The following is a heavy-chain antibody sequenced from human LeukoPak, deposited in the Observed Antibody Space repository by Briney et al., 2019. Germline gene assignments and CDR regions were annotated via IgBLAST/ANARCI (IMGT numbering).Heavy chain of an antibody. V-gene: IGHV3-7*01. Sequence: GGSLRLSCAASGFTFSSYWMSWVRQAPGKGLEWVANIKQDGSEKYYVDSVRGRFTISRDNAKNSLYLQMNSLRAEDTAVYYCARDHSSWGGYFDYWGQGTLVTVSS. J-gene: IGHJ4*02. CDR3: ARDHSSWGGYFDY. D-gene: IGHD6-13*01. CDR2: IKQDGSEK. CDR1: GFTFSSYW.